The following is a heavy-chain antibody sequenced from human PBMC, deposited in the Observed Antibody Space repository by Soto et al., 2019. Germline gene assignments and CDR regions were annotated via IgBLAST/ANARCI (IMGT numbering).Heavy chain of an antibody. CDR1: GYTFTSYA. J-gene: IGHJ5*02. CDR2: INAGNGNT. V-gene: IGHV1-3*01. Sequence: ASVKVSCKASGYTFTSYAMHWVRQAPGQRLEWMGWINAGNGNTKYSQKFQGRVTITRDTSASTAYMELSSLRSEDTAVYYCARDPATMFRGPDNWFDPWGQGTLVTVSS. CDR3: ARDPATMFRGPDNWFDP. D-gene: IGHD3-10*01.